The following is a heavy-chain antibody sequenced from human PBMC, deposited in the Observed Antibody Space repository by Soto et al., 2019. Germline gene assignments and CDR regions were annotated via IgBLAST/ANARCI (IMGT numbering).Heavy chain of an antibody. CDR1: GDSLRSSYHY. CDR3: VRVEMYAGEFTPNFDR. Sequence: SETLSLTCTVSGDSLRSSYHYWGWIRQLPGKGLEWIGSIYYTGNTYYNPSLKSRVSISVDMATNEISLRLRAESIADTAVYYCVRVEMYAGEFTPNFDRGGQGALATVSS. J-gene: IGHJ4*02. V-gene: IGHV4-39*01. CDR2: IYYTGNT. D-gene: IGHD2-8*01.